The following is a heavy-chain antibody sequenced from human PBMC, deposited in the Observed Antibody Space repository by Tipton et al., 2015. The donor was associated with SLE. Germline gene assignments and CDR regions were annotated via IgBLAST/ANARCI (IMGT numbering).Heavy chain of an antibody. D-gene: IGHD3-10*01. V-gene: IGHV4-38-2*02. CDR2: IYRSGNT. CDR3: ARVGGDRREGFDI. CDR1: GYSISSGYY. J-gene: IGHJ3*02. Sequence: LRLSCTVSGYSISSGYYWGWIRQPPGKGLEWIGSIYRSGNTFYNPSLKSRVTISVDTSKNQFSLKLSSVTAADTAVYYCARVGGDRREGFDIWGQGTMVTVSS.